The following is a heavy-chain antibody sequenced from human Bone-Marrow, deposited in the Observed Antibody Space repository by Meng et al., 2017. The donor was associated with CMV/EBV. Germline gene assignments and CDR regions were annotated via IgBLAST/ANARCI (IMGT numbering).Heavy chain of an antibody. J-gene: IGHJ5*02. CDR1: TFSTYG. Sequence: TFSTYGMHWVRQAPGKGLEWVAVISYDGSNKYYADSVKGRFTISRDNSKSTLYLQMKSLRAEDTAVYYCAGLTIIAAAGTGNNNWFDPWGQGTLVTVSS. V-gene: IGHV3-30*03. CDR3: AGLTIIAAAGTGNNNWFDP. CDR2: ISYDGSNK. D-gene: IGHD6-13*01.